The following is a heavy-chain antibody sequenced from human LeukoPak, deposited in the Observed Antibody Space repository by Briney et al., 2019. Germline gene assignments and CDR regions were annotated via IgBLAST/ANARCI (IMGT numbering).Heavy chain of an antibody. CDR1: GGSISSSSYY. CDR3: ARTDCGGDCYSPLNWYFDL. J-gene: IGHJ2*01. V-gene: IGHV4-39*07. CDR2: IYYSGST. D-gene: IGHD2-21*02. Sequence: NTSETLSLTCTVSGGSISSSSYYWGWIRQPPGKGLEWIGSIYYSGSTYYNPSHKSRVTISVDTSKNQFSLKLSSVTAADTAVYYCARTDCGGDCYSPLNWYFDLWGRGTLVTVSS.